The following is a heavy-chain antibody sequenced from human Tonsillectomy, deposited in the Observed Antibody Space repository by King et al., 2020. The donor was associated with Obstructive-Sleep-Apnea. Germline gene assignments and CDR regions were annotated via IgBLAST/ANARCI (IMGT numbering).Heavy chain of an antibody. CDR3: ARDHGGVGFIDY. D-gene: IGHD2-8*02. V-gene: IGHV4-31*03. J-gene: IGHJ4*02. CDR2: IYYSGST. CDR1: GGSIRSGGYY. Sequence: VQLQESGPGLVKPSQTLSLTCTVSGGSIRSGGYYWSWIRQHPGKGLEWIGYIYYSGSTYYNPSLKSRVIISVETSKNQFSLKLSSVTAADTAVYYCARDHGGVGFIDYWGQGTLVTVSS.